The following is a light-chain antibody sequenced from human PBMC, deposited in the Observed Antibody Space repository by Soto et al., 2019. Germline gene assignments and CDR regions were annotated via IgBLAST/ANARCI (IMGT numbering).Light chain of an antibody. J-gene: IGLJ1*01. CDR3: SSHGGANNFYV. CDR2: EVT. V-gene: IGLV2-8*01. CDR1: SSDIGAYDS. Sequence: QSALTQPPSASGSPGQSVTISCTGPSSDIGAYDSVSWYQQHPGKVPKLLIYEVTKRPSGVPDRFSASKSGSTASLTVSGLQAEDEADYYCSSHGGANNFYVFGTGTKVT.